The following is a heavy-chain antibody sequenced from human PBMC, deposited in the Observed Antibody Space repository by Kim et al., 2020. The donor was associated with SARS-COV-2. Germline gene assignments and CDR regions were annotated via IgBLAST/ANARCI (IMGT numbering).Heavy chain of an antibody. CDR1: GVPISSADYQ. Sequence: SETLSLTCTVSGVPISSADYQWGWIRQAPGKGLEWFGSIHFSGTTMYNPSLTSRVSMSIDTSKNQFSVQLSAVTAADTARYYCARQRISLTPHNAFDIWG. D-gene: IGHD2-15*01. V-gene: IGHV4-39*07. J-gene: IGHJ3*02. CDR3: ARQRISLTPHNAFDI. CDR2: IHFSGTT.